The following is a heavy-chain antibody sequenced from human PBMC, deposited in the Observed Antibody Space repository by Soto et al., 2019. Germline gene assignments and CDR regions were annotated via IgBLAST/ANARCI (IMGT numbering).Heavy chain of an antibody. CDR3: ACSVDTAMVLDP. V-gene: IGHV4-59*01. J-gene: IGHJ5*02. CDR2: IYYSGST. D-gene: IGHD5-18*01. CDR1: GGSISSYY. Sequence: SETLSLTCTVSGGSISSYYWSWIRQPPGKGLEWIGYIYYSGSTNYNPSLKSRVTISVDTSKNQFSLKLSSVTAADTAVYYCACSVDTAMVLDPCGQGTLVTVSS.